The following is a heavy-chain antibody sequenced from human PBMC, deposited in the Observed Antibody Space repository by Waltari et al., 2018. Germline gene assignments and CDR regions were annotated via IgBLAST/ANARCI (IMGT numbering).Heavy chain of an antibody. CDR1: GMTFSNYW. Sequence: EVQLVESGGGSVQPGGSLRVSCAASGMTFSNYWLYWVRQAPGKGLEWVANIKQDGSEKNYVDSVEGRFSISRDNAQNSLYLQMNSLRAEDTAIYYCVTGLTTVTAKDYFDHWGQGALVTVS. CDR2: IKQDGSEK. J-gene: IGHJ4*02. V-gene: IGHV3-7*01. D-gene: IGHD4-17*01. CDR3: VTGLTTVTAKDYFDH.